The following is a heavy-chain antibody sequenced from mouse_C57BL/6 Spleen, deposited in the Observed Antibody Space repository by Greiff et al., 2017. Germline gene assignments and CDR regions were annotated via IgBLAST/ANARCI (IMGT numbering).Heavy chain of an antibody. CDR1: GYTFTSSW. V-gene: IGHV1-52*01. CDR3: ARGYYDYWFAY. Sequence: VQLQQPGAELVRPGSSVKLSCKASGYTFTSSWMHWVKQRPIQGLEWIGNIDPSDSETHYNQKFKDKATLTVDKSSSTAYMQLSSLPSEDSAVYYCARGYYDYWFAYWGQGTLVTVSA. D-gene: IGHD2-4*01. J-gene: IGHJ3*01. CDR2: IDPSDSET.